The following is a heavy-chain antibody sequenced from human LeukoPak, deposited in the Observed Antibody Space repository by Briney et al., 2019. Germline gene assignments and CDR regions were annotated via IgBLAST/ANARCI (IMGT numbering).Heavy chain of an antibody. D-gene: IGHD1-26*01. CDR1: GFTFSSFV. CDR2: ISSDGGTK. CDR3: ARGPVGVTLGGWFDP. J-gene: IGHJ5*02. Sequence: PGGSLRLSCAASGFTFSSFVMHWVRQAPGKGLEWVSVISSDGGTKYYADFVKGRFTISRDNSKNTLYLQMNSLRAEDTAVYYCARGPVGVTLGGWFDPWGQGTLVTVSS. V-gene: IGHV3-30-3*01.